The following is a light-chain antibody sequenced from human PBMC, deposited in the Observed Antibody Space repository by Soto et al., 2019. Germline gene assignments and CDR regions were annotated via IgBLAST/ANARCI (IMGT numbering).Light chain of an antibody. CDR2: EVS. CDR1: SSDVGAYDF. Sequence: QTVLTQPASESGSPGQSIAMSCTGTSSDVGAYDFVSWYQQHPDKAPRLLIYEVSNRPSGVSDRFSGSKSVNTATLTISGLQAEDEADYYCSSHITSNIRVFGTGTKVTVL. CDR3: SSHITSNIRV. J-gene: IGLJ1*01. V-gene: IGLV2-14*03.